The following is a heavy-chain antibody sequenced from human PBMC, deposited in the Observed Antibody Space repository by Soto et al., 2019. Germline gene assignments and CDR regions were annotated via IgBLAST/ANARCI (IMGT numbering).Heavy chain of an antibody. V-gene: IGHV3-64*01. CDR2: ISSNGGST. CDR3: ARGEGHAVPPYFWGGYYQDYDDYSNGV. CDR1: GFTFSSYA. J-gene: IGHJ6*03. D-gene: IGHD3-3*01. Sequence: GGSLRLSCAASGFTFSSYAMHWVRQAPGKGLEYVSAISSNGGSTYYANSVKGRFTISRDNSKNTLYLQMGSLRAEDMAVYYCARGEGHAVPPYFWGGYYQDYDDYSNGVWGKGARV.